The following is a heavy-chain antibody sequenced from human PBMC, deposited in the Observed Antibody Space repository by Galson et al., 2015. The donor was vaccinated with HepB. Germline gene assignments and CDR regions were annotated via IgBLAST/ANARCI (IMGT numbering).Heavy chain of an antibody. J-gene: IGHJ6*02. CDR1: GFTFSNAW. CDR2: ISYDGSNK. CDR3: ARVSSGWFYYYYGMDV. Sequence: SLRLSCAGSGFTFSNAWMSWVRQAPGKGLEWVAVISYDGSNKYYADSVKGRFTISRDNSKNTLYLQMNSLRAEDTAVYYCARVSSGWFYYYYGMDVWGQGTTVTVSS. D-gene: IGHD6-19*01. V-gene: IGHV3-30*03.